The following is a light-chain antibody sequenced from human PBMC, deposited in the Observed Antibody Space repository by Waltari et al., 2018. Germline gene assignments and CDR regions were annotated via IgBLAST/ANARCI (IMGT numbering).Light chain of an antibody. CDR2: QDN. CDR1: NLDYIY. V-gene: IGLV3-1*01. J-gene: IGLJ2*01. Sequence: SYELTQPPSVSVAPGQTANIICSGDNLDYIYASWYQQKPGQSPVLVIYQDNRRPSGIPERFSGSSSGNTATLTISGTQAMDEADYYCQVWDSSTGVFGGGTKLTVL. CDR3: QVWDSSTGV.